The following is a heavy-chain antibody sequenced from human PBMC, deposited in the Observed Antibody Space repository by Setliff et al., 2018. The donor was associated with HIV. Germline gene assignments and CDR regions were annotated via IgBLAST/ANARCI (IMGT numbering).Heavy chain of an antibody. D-gene: IGHD3-10*01. J-gene: IGHJ5*02. CDR2: INANTGNP. CDR3: ARDYNYASGTYNWFDP. Sequence: ASVKVSCKASGYTFTAYYIHWVRQAPGQGLEWMGLINANTGNPRYAPGFTGRFVFSLDTSATTAHLQINGLKTDDTAVYYCARDYNYASGTYNWFDPWGQGTLVTVSS. V-gene: IGHV7-4-1*02. CDR1: GYTFTAYY.